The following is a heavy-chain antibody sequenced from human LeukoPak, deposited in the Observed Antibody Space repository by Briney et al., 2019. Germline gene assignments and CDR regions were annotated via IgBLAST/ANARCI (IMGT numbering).Heavy chain of an antibody. CDR2: IYYSGST. J-gene: IGHJ4*02. CDR1: GGSISSGGYY. CDR3: ARGVVPAAQNYYFDY. Sequence: SETLSLTCTVSGGSISSGGYYWSWIRQHPGKGLEWIGYIYYSGSTYYNPPLKSRVTISVGTSKNQFSLKLSSVTAADTAVYYCARGVVPAAQNYYFDYWGQGTLVTVSS. D-gene: IGHD2-2*01. V-gene: IGHV4-31*03.